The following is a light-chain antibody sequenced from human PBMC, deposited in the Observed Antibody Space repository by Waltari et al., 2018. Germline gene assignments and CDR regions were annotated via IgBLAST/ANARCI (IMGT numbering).Light chain of an antibody. J-gene: IGLJ2*01. CDR2: GKN. V-gene: IGLV3-19*01. CDR3: NSRDSSGLVV. Sequence: SSELTQDPAVSVALGQTARITCQGDRTRSHSGSWYQQKPGQAPLLVLYGKNNRPSGVANRFSGSRSGDTASLTITGAQAEDEAAYYCNSRDSSGLVVFGGGTKLTVL. CDR1: RTRSHS.